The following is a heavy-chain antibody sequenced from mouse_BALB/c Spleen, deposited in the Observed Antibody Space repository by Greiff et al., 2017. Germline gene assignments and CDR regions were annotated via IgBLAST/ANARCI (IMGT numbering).Heavy chain of an antibody. D-gene: IGHD2-14*01. CDR3: ARDVEYRYASY. V-gene: IGHV2-9*02. CDR2: IWAGGST. J-gene: IGHJ3*01. Sequence: VQLQESGPGLVAPSQSLSITCTVSGFSLTSYGVHWVRQPPGKGLEWLGVIWAGGSTTYNSALMSRLSISKDNAKSQVFLKMNSLQTDDTAMYYCARDVEYRYASYGGEGTLVTVSA. CDR1: GFSLTSYG.